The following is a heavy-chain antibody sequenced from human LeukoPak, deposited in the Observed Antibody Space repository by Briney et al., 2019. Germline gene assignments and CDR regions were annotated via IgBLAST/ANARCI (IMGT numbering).Heavy chain of an antibody. CDR2: INPNSGGT. D-gene: IGHD1-7*01. CDR3: ASLGWNYEGVDY. J-gene: IGHJ4*02. Sequence: GASVKVSCKASGYTFTSYDINWVRQATGQGLEWMGWINPNSGGTNYAQKFQGRVTMTRDTSISTAYMELSRLRSDDTAVYYCASLGWNYEGVDYWGQGTLATVSS. CDR1: GYTFTSYD. V-gene: IGHV1-2*02.